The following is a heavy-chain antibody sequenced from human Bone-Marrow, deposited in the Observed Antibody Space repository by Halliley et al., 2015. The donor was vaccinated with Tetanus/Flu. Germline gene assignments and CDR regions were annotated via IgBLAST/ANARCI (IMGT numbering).Heavy chain of an antibody. V-gene: IGHV5-51*01. CDR1: GYSFTSYW. D-gene: IGHD6-13*01. J-gene: IGHJ6*02. CDR3: ARHSVAGKPANNYYYYYGLDV. Sequence: QLVQSGAEVKKPGESLKISCKGSGYSFTSYWIGWVRQLPGKGLEWMGFIYPGDSHTKYSPSFEGQVTISADKSISTAYLQWSGLKASDTAMYYCARHSVAGKPANNYYYYYGLDVWGQGTTVTVSS. CDR2: IYPGDSHT.